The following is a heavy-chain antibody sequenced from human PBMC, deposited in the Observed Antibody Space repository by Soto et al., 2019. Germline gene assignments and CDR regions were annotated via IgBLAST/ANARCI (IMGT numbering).Heavy chain of an antibody. Sequence: QVQLVESGGGVVQPGRSLRLSCAASGFTFSSYGMHWVRQAPGKGLEWVAVIWYDGSNKYYADSVKGRFTISRDNSKNTLYLQMNSLRAEATAVYYCARQKLGLLYFDYWGQGTLVTVSS. J-gene: IGHJ4*02. CDR2: IWYDGSNK. V-gene: IGHV3-33*01. D-gene: IGHD4-4*01. CDR1: GFTFSSYG. CDR3: ARQKLGLLYFDY.